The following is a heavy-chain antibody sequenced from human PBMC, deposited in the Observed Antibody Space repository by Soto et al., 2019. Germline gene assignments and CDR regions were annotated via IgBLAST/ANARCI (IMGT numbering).Heavy chain of an antibody. J-gene: IGHJ4*02. CDR2: IYYSGST. CDR3: ATLRGYSGYADY. V-gene: IGHV4-39*01. D-gene: IGHD5-12*01. Sequence: SETLSLTCTVSGGSISSSSYYWGWIRQPPGKGLEWIGSIYYSGSTYYNPSLKSRVTISVDTSKNQFSLKLSSVTAADTAVYYCATLRGYSGYADYWGQGTLVTVSS. CDR1: GGSISSSSYY.